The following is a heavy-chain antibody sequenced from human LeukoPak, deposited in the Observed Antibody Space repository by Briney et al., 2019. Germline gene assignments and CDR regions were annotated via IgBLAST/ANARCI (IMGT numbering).Heavy chain of an antibody. J-gene: IGHJ4*02. V-gene: IGHV5-51*01. Sequence: GESLKISCKGSGYSFSSYWIGWVRQMPGKGLESMGIIYPGDSDTRYSPSFEGQVTILADKSISTAYLQWSSLKASDTAMYYCARALYSSSWYGDKWGQGTLVTVSS. D-gene: IGHD6-13*01. CDR2: IYPGDSDT. CDR3: ARALYSSSWYGDK. CDR1: GYSFSSYW.